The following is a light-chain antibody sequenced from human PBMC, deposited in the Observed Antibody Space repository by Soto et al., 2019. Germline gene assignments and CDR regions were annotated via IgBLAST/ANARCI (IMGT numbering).Light chain of an antibody. CDR1: QLISSW. Sequence: DIQMTQSPSSLAASVGDRVTITCRASQLISSWLVWYQQKPGHAPRLLIYAASNCQSGVPSRFSGSASGTQFTLAISSLQPVDFANYYCQQARTFPFAFRGGTEVQIK. J-gene: IGKJ4*01. CDR2: AAS. CDR3: QQARTFPFA. V-gene: IGKV1-12*01.